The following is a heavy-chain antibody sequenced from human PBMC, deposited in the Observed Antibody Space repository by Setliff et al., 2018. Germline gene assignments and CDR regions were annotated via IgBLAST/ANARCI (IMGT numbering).Heavy chain of an antibody. V-gene: IGHV4-39*01. CDR1: GGSISSGTYY. J-gene: IGHJ4*02. D-gene: IGHD2-15*01. CDR2: IHYSGST. CDR3: AKHDGRSPFDY. Sequence: SETLSLTCTVSGGSISSGTYYWGWIRQPPGKGLEWIGSIHYSGSTYYNPSLKSRVTVSVDTSKNQFSLKLSSVTAADTAVYYCAKHDGRSPFDYWGQGTPVTVSS.